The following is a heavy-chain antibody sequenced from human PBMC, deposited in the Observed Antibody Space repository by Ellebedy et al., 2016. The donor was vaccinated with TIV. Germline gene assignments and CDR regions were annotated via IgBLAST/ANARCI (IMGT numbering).Heavy chain of an antibody. D-gene: IGHD3-22*01. V-gene: IGHV3-48*04. Sequence: GGSLRLXCVSSGFSFSGHSMNWVRQAPGKGLEWVSYISSAGGTIYHADAVKGRFSTHRDNIRRSLDLQMTRLRAEDTAVYHCVRGTGSGYSYSLDSWGQGTLVTVSS. J-gene: IGHJ4*02. CDR2: ISSAGGTI. CDR3: VRGTGSGYSYSLDS. CDR1: GFSFSGHS.